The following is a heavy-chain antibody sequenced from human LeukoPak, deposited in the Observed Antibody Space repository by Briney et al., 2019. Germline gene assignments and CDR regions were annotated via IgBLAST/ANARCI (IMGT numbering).Heavy chain of an antibody. J-gene: IGHJ4*02. CDR1: GGSISSYY. V-gene: IGHV4-59*01. D-gene: IGHD2-21*02. CDR3: ARGYCGGDCYYGY. CDR2: IYYSGST. Sequence: SETLSLTCTVSGGSISSYYWSWIRQPPGKGLEWIGYIYYSGSTNYNPSLKSRVTISVDTSENQFSLKLSSVTAADTAVYYCARGYCGGDCYYGYWGQGTLVTVSS.